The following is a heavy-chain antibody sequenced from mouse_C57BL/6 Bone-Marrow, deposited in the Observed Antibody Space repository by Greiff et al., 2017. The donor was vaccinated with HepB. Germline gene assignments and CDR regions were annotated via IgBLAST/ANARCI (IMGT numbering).Heavy chain of an antibody. CDR1: GFTFSDFY. Sequence: EVQLVESGGGLVQSGRSLRLSCATSGFTFSDFYMEWVRQAPGKGLEWIAASRNKANDYTTEYSASVKGRFIVSRDTSKSILYLQMNALRAEDTAIYYCARGYDYDAMDYWGQGTSVTVSS. V-gene: IGHV7-1*01. CDR3: ARGYDYDAMDY. CDR2: SRNKANDYTT. J-gene: IGHJ4*01.